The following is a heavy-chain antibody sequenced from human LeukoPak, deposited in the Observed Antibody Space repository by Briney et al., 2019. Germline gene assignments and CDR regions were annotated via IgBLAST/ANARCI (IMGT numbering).Heavy chain of an antibody. CDR3: AKLMITFGGNIVAPPDY. J-gene: IGHJ4*02. Sequence: GGSLRLSCAASGFTFSSYAMSWVRQAPGKGLEWVSTISNTGGSTYYADSVQGRFTISRDNSKNTLSLQMNSLRAGDTAVYYCAKLMITFGGNIVAPPDYWGQGTLVTVSS. CDR2: ISNTGGST. V-gene: IGHV3-23*01. CDR1: GFTFSSYA. D-gene: IGHD3-16*02.